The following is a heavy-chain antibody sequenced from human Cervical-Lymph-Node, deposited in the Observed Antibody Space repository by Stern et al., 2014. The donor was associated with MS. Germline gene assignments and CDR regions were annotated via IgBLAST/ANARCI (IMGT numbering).Heavy chain of an antibody. V-gene: IGHV3-30-3*01. J-gene: IGHJ4*02. CDR2: ISAVGGNK. CDR1: GFTFSSYA. D-gene: IGHD4/OR15-4a*01. Sequence: QVQLMQSGGGVVQPGTSLRLSCTVSGFTFSSYAFHWVRQAPGKGLEWVAVISAVGGNKYYAESVKGRITISRDNSKNTLYVEMNSLRVEDSAVYYCARRPKGGAIDHWGQGTLVIVSS. CDR3: ARRPKGGAIDH.